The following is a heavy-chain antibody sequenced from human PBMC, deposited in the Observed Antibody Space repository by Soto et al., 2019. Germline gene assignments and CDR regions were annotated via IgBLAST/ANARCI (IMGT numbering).Heavy chain of an antibody. CDR1: GGTFSSYA. CDR3: AREKRTLYYGMDV. V-gene: IGHV1-69*13. CDR2: IIPIFGTA. J-gene: IGHJ6*02. Sequence: SVKVSCKASGGTFSSYAISWVRQAPGQGLEWMGEIIPIFGTANYAQKFQGRVTITADESTSTAYMELSSLRSEDTAVYYCAREKRTLYYGMDVWGQGTTVTVSS.